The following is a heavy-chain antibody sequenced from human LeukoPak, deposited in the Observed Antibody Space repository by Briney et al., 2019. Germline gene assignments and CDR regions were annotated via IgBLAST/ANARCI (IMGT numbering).Heavy chain of an antibody. Sequence: GGSLRLSCAASGFTFNTFDMTWVRQAPGKGLECVSYISSGSSTRYYADSVKGQSTISRDNAKSSLFLQMNSLRAGDTAVYFCARLRYYAVDVWGQGTTVIVSS. CDR2: ISSGSSTR. CDR1: GFTFNTFD. J-gene: IGHJ6*02. CDR3: ARLRYYAVDV. V-gene: IGHV3-48*01.